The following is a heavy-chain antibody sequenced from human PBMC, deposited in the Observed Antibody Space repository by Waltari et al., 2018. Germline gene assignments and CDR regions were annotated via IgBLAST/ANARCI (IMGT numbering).Heavy chain of an antibody. CDR3: AREPEVAATNGDAFDI. V-gene: IGHV4-59*01. CDR2: IYYSGST. J-gene: IGHJ3*02. Sequence: QVQLQESGPGLVKPSETLSLTCTVSGGSISSNYWSWIRQPPGKGLEWIVYIYYSGSTNDNPSLKSRVTLSGDTSKNQFSLKLSSVTAADTAVYYCAREPEVAATNGDAFDIWGQGTMVTVSS. CDR1: GGSISSNY. D-gene: IGHD2-15*01.